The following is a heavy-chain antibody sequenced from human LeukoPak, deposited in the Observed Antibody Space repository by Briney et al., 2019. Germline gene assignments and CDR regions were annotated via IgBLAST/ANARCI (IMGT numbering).Heavy chain of an antibody. D-gene: IGHD2-2*01. CDR1: GFTFEDYA. J-gene: IGHJ4*02. CDR2: ISGYGGTT. CDR3: AKAPGFCSTTSCPGDY. V-gene: IGHV3-43*02. Sequence: GGSLRLSCVASGFTFEDYAMHWVRHAPGKGVEWVSLISGYGGTTYYADSVKGRFTISRDNSKNSLYLQMSSLRTEDTAWYYCAKAPGFCSTTSCPGDYWGQGILVTVSS.